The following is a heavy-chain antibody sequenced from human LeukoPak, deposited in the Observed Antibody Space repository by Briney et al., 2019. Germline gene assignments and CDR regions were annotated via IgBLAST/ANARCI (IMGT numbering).Heavy chain of an antibody. CDR2: ISSSSSYI. V-gene: IGHV3-21*01. D-gene: IGHD3-22*01. CDR3: ARGADYYDSSGPVLFDY. Sequence: GSLRLSCAASGFTFSSYSMNWVRQAPGKGLEWVSSISSSSSYIYYADSVKGRFTISRDNAKNSLYLQMNSLRAEDTAVYYCARGADYYDSSGPVLFDYWGQGTLVTVSS. J-gene: IGHJ4*02. CDR1: GFTFSSYS.